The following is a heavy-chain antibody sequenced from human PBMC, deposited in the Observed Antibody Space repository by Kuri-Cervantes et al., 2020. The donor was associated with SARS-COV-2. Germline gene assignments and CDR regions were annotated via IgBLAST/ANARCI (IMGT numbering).Heavy chain of an antibody. Sequence: ASVKVSCKASGYTFTGYYMHWVRQAPGQGLEWMGWINPNSGGTNYAQKFQGWVTMTRDTSISTVYMELSRLRSDDTPVYYRARSTPLRRLVVISQGGAFDIWGQGTMVTVSS. CDR3: ARSTPLRRLVVISQGGAFDI. J-gene: IGHJ3*02. CDR1: GYTFTGYY. V-gene: IGHV1-2*04. D-gene: IGHD3-22*01. CDR2: INPNSGGT.